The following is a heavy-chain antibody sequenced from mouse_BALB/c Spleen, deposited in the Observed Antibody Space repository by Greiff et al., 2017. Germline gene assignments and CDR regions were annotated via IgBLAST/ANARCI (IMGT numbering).Heavy chain of an antibody. CDR1: GFTFSSFG. J-gene: IGHJ2*01. Sequence: VQLKESGGGLVQPGGSRKLSCAASGFTFSSFGMHWVRQAPEKGLEWVAYISSGSSTIYYADTVKGRFTISRDNPKNTLFLQMTSLRSEDTAMYYCARGFTTATYFDSWGQGTTLTVSS. CDR3: ARGFTTATYFDS. CDR2: ISSGSSTI. D-gene: IGHD1-2*01. V-gene: IGHV5-17*02.